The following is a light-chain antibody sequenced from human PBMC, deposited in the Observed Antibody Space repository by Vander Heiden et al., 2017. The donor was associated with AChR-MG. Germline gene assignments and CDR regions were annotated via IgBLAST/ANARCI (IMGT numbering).Light chain of an antibody. Sequence: TQMTQSPSTLSAFVGDRVTITCRASESVNNWLAWYQQKPGKAPKLLIYKASSLQGGVPSRFSGSASGTEFTLTISSLQPDDFATYYCQQYKSDYTFGQGTKLEIK. J-gene: IGKJ2*01. CDR3: QQYKSDYT. CDR2: KAS. V-gene: IGKV1-5*03. CDR1: ESVNNW.